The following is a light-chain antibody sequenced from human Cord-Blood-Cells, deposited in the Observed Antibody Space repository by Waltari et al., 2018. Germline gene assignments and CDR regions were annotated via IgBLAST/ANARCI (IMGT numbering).Light chain of an antibody. CDR1: QSISSW. V-gene: IGKV1-5*03. CDR3: QQYKSYPGT. Sequence: DIQMTQSPSTLSASVGDRVTITCRASQSISSWLAWYQQKPGKAPKLLIYKASSLESGVPSTFSGSGSGTEFTLTVSSLRPDDFATDYCQQYKSYPGTFGQGTKLEIK. J-gene: IGKJ2*01. CDR2: KAS.